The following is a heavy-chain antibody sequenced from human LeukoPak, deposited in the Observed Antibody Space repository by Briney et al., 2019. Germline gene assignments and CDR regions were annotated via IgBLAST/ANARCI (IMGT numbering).Heavy chain of an antibody. Sequence: SVKVSFKPSGYTFTSYGFSWLRQPPGQGLEWMGWIGAYNGDTNNAQKFQGRVTMTTDTSTSTAYMDLRRQISDDTAVYYGTSDHCRGDNCPSFDFWGQGTLVTVSS. CDR2: IGAYNGDT. V-gene: IGHV1-18*04. D-gene: IGHD2-15*01. J-gene: IGHJ4*02. CDR1: GYTFTSYG. CDR3: TSDHCRGDNCPSFDF.